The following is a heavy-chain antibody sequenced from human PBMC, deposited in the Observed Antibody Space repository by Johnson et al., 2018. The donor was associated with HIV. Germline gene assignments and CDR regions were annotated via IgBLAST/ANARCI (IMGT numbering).Heavy chain of an antibody. J-gene: IGHJ3*02. CDR3: ASGDELGDDAFDI. V-gene: IGHV3-9*01. CDR1: GFTFDDYA. D-gene: IGHD7-27*01. Sequence: VQLVESGVGLVQPGRSLRLSCVASGFTFDDYAMHWVRQAPGKGLEWVSGISWNSGSVRYADSVKGRFTISRDNAKNCLCVHVNSLSPEDTALYYCASGDELGDDAFDIWGQGTMVTVSS. CDR2: ISWNSGSV.